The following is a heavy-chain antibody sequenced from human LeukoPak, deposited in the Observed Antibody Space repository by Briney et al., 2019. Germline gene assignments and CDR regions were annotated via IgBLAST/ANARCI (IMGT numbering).Heavy chain of an antibody. Sequence: GASVKVSCKASGYTFTDHYMHWVRQAPGQGLEWMGWINPNSGGTYYAQKFQGRVTMTRDTSISTAYMELSRLASDDTAVFYCVKIVRSGYYYYFDHWGQGTLVTVSS. CDR3: VKIVRSGYYYYFDH. CDR1: GYTFTDHY. CDR2: INPNSGGT. D-gene: IGHD3-22*01. V-gene: IGHV1-2*02. J-gene: IGHJ4*02.